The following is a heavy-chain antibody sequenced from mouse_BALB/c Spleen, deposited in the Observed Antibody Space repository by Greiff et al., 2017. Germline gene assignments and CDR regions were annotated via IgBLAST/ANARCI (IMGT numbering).Heavy chain of an antibody. CDR3: ARARAARATGAMDY. V-gene: IGHV5-9-4*01. CDR2: ISSGGSYT. Sequence: EVKVVESGGGLVKPGGSLKLSCAASGFTFSSYAMSWVRQSPEKRLEWVAEISSGGSYTYYPDTVTGRFTISRDNAKNTLYLEMSSLRSEDTAMYYCARARAARATGAMDYWGQGTSVTVSS. D-gene: IGHD3-1*01. CDR1: GFTFSSYA. J-gene: IGHJ4*01.